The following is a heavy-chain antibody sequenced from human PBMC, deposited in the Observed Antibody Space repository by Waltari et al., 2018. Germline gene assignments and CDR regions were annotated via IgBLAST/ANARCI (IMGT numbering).Heavy chain of an antibody. CDR1: GGSFSGYY. V-gene: IGHV4-34*01. D-gene: IGHD2-15*01. CDR2: MDHSGST. CDR3: ARGRSGGAAI. Sequence: QVQLQQWGAGLLKPSETLSLTCAVYGGSFSGYYWSWIRQPPGKGLEWIGEMDHSGSTNYNPSLTSRVTISVETSKTQFSLKLNSVTAADTALYYCARGRSGGAAIWGQGTLVTVSS. J-gene: IGHJ4*02.